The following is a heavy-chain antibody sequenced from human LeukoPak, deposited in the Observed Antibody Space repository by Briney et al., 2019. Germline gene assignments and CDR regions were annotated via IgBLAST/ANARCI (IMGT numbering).Heavy chain of an antibody. CDR1: GGSISNYY. J-gene: IGHJ4*02. V-gene: IGHV4-4*07. Sequence: NTSETLSLTCTVSGGSISNYYWSWLRQPAGKGLEWIGRISTSGTTNYNPSLKSRVTMSVDTSKNQFSLKLTSVTAADTAVYYCARGATINSLIFDYWGLGTLVTVSS. CDR3: ARGATINSLIFDY. CDR2: ISTSGTT. D-gene: IGHD1-26*01.